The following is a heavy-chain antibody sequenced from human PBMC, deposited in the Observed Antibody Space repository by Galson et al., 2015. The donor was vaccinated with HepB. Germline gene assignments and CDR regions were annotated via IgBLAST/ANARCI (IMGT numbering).Heavy chain of an antibody. V-gene: IGHV1-69*13. Sequence: SVKVSCKASGGTFSSYAISWVRQAPGQGLEWMGGIIPIFGTANYAQKFQGRVTITADESTSTAYMELSSLRSEDTAVYYCARAGRENCGGDCYPYYYYGMDVWGQGTTVTVSS. J-gene: IGHJ6*02. CDR2: IIPIFGTA. D-gene: IGHD2-21*02. CDR3: ARAGRENCGGDCYPYYYYGMDV. CDR1: GGTFSSYA.